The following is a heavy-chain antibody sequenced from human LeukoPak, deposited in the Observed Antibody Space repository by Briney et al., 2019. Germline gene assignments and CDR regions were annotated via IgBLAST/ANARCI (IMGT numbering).Heavy chain of an antibody. CDR2: ISGSGGST. CDR3: AGGQLWLRHSY. J-gene: IGHJ4*02. V-gene: IGHV3-23*01. D-gene: IGHD5-18*01. Sequence: PGGSLRLSCAASGFTFSSYGMSWVRQAPGKGLEWVSAISGSGGSTYYADSVKGRFTISRDNAKNSLYLQMNSLRAEDTAVYYCAGGQLWLRHSYWGQGTLVTVSS. CDR1: GFTFSSYG.